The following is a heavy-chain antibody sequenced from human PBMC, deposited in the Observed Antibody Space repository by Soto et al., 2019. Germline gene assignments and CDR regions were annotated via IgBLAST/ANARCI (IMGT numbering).Heavy chain of an antibody. CDR2: INAGNGNT. D-gene: IGHD4-17*01. CDR3: ASDTAPSDV. CDR1: GYTFTSYA. J-gene: IGHJ6*02. Sequence: QVQLVQSGAEVKKPGASVKVSCKASGYTFTSYAMHWVRQAPGQRLEWMGWINAGNGNTKYSQKLQGRVTITRDTSASTAYMELRSLRSEDTAVYYCASDTAPSDVWGQGTTVTVSS. V-gene: IGHV1-3*01.